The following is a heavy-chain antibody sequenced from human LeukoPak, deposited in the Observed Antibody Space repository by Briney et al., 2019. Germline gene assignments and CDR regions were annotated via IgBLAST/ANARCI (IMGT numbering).Heavy chain of an antibody. CDR3: AREITMDY. V-gene: IGHV3-21*01. CDR1: GFTFSSYS. D-gene: IGHD3-10*01. Sequence: GGFLRLSCAASGFTFSSYSMNWVRQAPGKGLEWVSSISSSSSYIYYADSVKGRFAISRDNAKNSLYLQMNSLRAKDTAVYYCAREITMDYWGQGTLVTVSS. J-gene: IGHJ4*02. CDR2: ISSSSSYI.